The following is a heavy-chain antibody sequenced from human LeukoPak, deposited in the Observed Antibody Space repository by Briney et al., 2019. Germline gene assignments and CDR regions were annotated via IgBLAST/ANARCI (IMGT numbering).Heavy chain of an antibody. D-gene: IGHD1-1*01. CDR2: IYTSGST. J-gene: IGHJ4*02. Sequence: PSETLSLTCTVSGGSISSYYWSWIRQPAGKGLEWIGRIYTSGSTNYNPSIKSRVTMSVDTSKNQFSLKLSSVTAADTAVYYCARDLELERNRWNYFESWGQGTLVTVSS. V-gene: IGHV4-4*07. CDR1: GGSISSYY. CDR3: ARDLELERNRWNYFES.